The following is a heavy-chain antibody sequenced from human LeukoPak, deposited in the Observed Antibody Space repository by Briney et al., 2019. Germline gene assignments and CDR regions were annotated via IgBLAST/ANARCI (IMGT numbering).Heavy chain of an antibody. CDR2: IKQDGSEK. J-gene: IGHJ6*02. V-gene: IGHV3-7*01. CDR3: AREKASSGYYPLEYYYYGMDV. D-gene: IGHD3-22*01. Sequence: ASLRLSCAASGFTFSSYWMCWVRPAPGKGQEWVANIKQDGSEKYYVDSVKGRFTISRDNAKNSLYLQMNSLRAEDTAVYYCAREKASSGYYPLEYYYYGMDVWGQGTTVTVSS. CDR1: GFTFSSYW.